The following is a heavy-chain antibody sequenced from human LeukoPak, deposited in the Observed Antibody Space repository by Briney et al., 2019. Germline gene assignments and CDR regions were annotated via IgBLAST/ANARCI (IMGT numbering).Heavy chain of an antibody. Sequence: PSETLSLTCTVSGGSISSYYWSWIRQPPGKGLEWIGYIYYSGSTIYNPSLKSRVTISVDTSKNQFSLKLSSVTAADTAVYYCARHPSNFWSGYHLFFDYWGQGTLVTVSS. CDR1: GGSISSYY. J-gene: IGHJ4*02. V-gene: IGHV4-59*01. CDR3: ARHPSNFWSGYHLFFDY. D-gene: IGHD3-3*01. CDR2: IYYSGST.